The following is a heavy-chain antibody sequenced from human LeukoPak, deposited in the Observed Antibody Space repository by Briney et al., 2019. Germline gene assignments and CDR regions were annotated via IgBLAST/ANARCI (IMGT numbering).Heavy chain of an antibody. CDR1: GFTFATYS. Sequence: GGSLLLSCTTSGFTFATYSMSWVRQAPGQGLEWVASIFGSASKIYHADSVKARFTVSRDNSKNTLYLQMNGLRVEDTALYYCVKDRVPDSGWSFDVWGQGTMVTVSA. CDR2: IFGSASKI. J-gene: IGHJ3*01. D-gene: IGHD6-19*01. V-gene: IGHV3-23*01. CDR3: VKDRVPDSGWSFDV.